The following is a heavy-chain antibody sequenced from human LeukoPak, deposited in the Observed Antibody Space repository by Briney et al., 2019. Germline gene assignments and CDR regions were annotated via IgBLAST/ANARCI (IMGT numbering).Heavy chain of an antibody. CDR1: GGSFSGYY. CDR2: INHSGST. V-gene: IGHV4-34*01. J-gene: IGHJ3*02. CDR3: AALTGGDDAFDI. Sequence: PSETLSLTCAVYGGSFSGYYWSWIRQPPGKGLEGIGEINHSGSTNYNPSLTSRVTISVLTSKNRFSLKLSSVTAADTAVYYCAALTGGDDAFDIWGQGTMVTVSS. D-gene: IGHD4-23*01.